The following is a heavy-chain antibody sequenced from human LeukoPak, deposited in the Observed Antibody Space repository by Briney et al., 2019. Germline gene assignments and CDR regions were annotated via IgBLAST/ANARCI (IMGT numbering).Heavy chain of an antibody. D-gene: IGHD2-8*01. Sequence: GGSLRLSCAASGFTFSSYAMSWVRQAPGKGLEWVSTISGSGDRTYYADSVGGRFTISRDNSKTTLYLQMNSLRAEDTAIYYCATELVAMVTPYDYWGQGTLVPVSS. CDR1: GFTFSSYA. CDR2: ISGSGDRT. V-gene: IGHV3-23*01. J-gene: IGHJ4*02. CDR3: ATELVAMVTPYDY.